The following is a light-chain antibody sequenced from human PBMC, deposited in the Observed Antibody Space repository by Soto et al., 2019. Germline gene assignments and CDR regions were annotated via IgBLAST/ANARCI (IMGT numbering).Light chain of an antibody. CDR2: DAS. CDR3: QQYDNLPLT. J-gene: IGKJ4*02. CDR1: QDISNY. V-gene: IGKV1-33*01. Sequence: DIQMTQSPSSLAASAGDRVTITCQASQDISNYLNWYQQKPGKAPKLLIFDASSLETGVPSMFSGSGSGTDVTFTLSSLQPEDIATYYCQQYDNLPLTVGGGTKVEIK.